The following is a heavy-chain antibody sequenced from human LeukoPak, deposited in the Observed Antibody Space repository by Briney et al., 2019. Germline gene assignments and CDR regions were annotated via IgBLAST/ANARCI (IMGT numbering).Heavy chain of an antibody. CDR2: MNHSGST. J-gene: IGHJ3*01. D-gene: IGHD6-13*01. V-gene: IGHV4-34*01. CDR3: ARPARIAASGRYAFDF. Sequence: SETLSLTCAVYGGSFSGYYWSWIRQPPGKGLEWIGQMNHSGSTNYNPSLKSRATISVDTAKNQVSLKLSSVTAADTAVYYRARPARIAASGRYAFDFWGEGTLVTVSS. CDR1: GGSFSGYY.